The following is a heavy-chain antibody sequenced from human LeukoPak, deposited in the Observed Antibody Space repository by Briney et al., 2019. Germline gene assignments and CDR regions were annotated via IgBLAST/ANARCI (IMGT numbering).Heavy chain of an antibody. J-gene: IGHJ6*02. V-gene: IGHV4-34*01. CDR3: ASNTAMDFYYYYGMDV. Sequence: SETLSLTCTVSGGSISSYYWSWIRQPPGKGLEWIGEINHSGSTNYNPSLKSRVTISVDTSKNQFSLKLSSVTAADTAVYYCASNTAMDFYYYYGMDVWGQGTTVTVSS. CDR2: INHSGST. D-gene: IGHD5-18*01. CDR1: GGSISSYY.